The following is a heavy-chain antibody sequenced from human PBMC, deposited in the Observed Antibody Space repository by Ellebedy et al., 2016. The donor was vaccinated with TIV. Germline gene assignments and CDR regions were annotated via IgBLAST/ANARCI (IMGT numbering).Heavy chain of an antibody. CDR1: GFTFNRCN. Sequence: GESLKISCAASGFTFNRCNMNWVRQAPGKGLEWVSSISSSSVYIYYADSVKGRFTISRDNAKNSVSLQMNNLRVEDRAVYHCAREGAYGDYSPGYYGMDVWGQGTTVTVS. CDR2: ISSSSVYI. J-gene: IGHJ6*02. V-gene: IGHV3-21*04. D-gene: IGHD3-22*01. CDR3: AREGAYGDYSPGYYGMDV.